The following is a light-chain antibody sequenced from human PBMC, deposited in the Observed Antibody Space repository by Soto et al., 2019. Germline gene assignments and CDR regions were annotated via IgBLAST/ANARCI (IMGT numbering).Light chain of an antibody. Sequence: DIQITQSPSTLSASVGDRVTITCRASQSISDSLAWYQQKPGKAPKILIYEASSLKSGVPSRFSGSRSGTEYTLTISSLQPDDFATYYCQQYNGYWTFGQGTKVEIK. CDR3: QQYNGYWT. V-gene: IGKV1-5*03. CDR1: QSISDS. CDR2: EAS. J-gene: IGKJ1*01.